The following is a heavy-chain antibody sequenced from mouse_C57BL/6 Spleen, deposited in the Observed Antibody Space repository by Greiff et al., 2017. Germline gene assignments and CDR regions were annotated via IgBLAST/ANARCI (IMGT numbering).Heavy chain of an antibody. CDR2: IYPGGGYT. CDR1: GYTFTNYW. J-gene: IGHJ2*01. D-gene: IGHD2-4*01. V-gene: IGHV1-63*01. CDR3: ARKGFYDYDWYYFDY. Sequence: VHLVESGAELVRPGTSVKMSCKASGYTFTNYWIGWAKQRPGHGLEWIGDIYPGGGYTNYNEKFKGKATLTADKSSSTAYMQFSSLTSEDSAIYYGARKGFYDYDWYYFDYWGQGTTLTVSS.